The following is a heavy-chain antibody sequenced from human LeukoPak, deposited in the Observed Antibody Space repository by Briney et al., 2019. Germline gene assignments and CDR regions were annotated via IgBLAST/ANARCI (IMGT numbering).Heavy chain of an antibody. J-gene: IGHJ3*02. Sequence: ASVKVSCKASGYTFTGYYMHWVRQAPGQGLEWMGWINPNSGGTNYAQKFQGRVTMTRDTSISTAYMELSRLRSDDTAVYYYARPRPRAIGNAFDIWSQGTMVTVSS. CDR3: ARPRPRAIGNAFDI. CDR1: GYTFTGYY. V-gene: IGHV1-2*02. D-gene: IGHD1-14*01. CDR2: INPNSGGT.